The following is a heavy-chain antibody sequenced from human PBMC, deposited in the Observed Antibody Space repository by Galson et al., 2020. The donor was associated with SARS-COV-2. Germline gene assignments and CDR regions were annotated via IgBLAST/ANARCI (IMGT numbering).Heavy chain of an antibody. V-gene: IGHV3-74*01. D-gene: IGHD3-22*01. J-gene: IGHJ6*02. CDR3: ATQEYYFDSSGYEASYYGRDG. CDR2: LNSDGSST. Sequence: GGSLRLSCAASGIRLSSYWMHWVRQAPGKGLVWVSRLNSDGSSTTYADSVKGRFTISRDNAKNKVYLQMNSLRAEDTALYYCATQEYYFDSSGYEASYYGRDGWGQGTTVTVSS. CDR1: GIRLSSYW.